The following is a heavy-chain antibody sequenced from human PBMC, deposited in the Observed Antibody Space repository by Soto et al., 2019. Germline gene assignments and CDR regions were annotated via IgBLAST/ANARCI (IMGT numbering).Heavy chain of an antibody. V-gene: IGHV1-18*01. CDR3: ARDRGGDYVGTPFEP. CDR1: GYTFTSYG. Sequence: ASVKVSCKASGYTFTSYGISWVRQAPGQGLEWMGWISAYNGNTNYAQKLQGRVTMTTDTRPSAAYMERRSLRYDDTAVYYCARDRGGDYVGTPFEPWGKGTLVTAS. J-gene: IGHJ5*02. CDR2: ISAYNGNT. D-gene: IGHD4-17*01.